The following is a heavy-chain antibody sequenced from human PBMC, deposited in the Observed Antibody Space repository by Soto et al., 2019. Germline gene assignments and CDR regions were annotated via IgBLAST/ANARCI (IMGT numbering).Heavy chain of an antibody. D-gene: IGHD3-10*01. J-gene: IGHJ6*03. CDR3: AKGFADSGYYYMDV. Sequence: GGSLRLSCAASGFTFSSYAMSWVRQAPGKGLEWVSAIRGSGGSTYYADSVKGRFTISRDNSKNTLYLQMNSLRAEDTAVYYCAKGFADSGYYYMDVWGKGTTVTVSS. CDR2: IRGSGGST. V-gene: IGHV3-23*01. CDR1: GFTFSSYA.